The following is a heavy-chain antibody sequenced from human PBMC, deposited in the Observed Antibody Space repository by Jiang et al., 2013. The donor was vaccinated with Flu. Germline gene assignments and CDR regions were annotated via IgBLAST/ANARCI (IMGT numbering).Heavy chain of an antibody. D-gene: IGHD1-14*01. CDR1: GGSISSSSYY. Sequence: GSGLVKPSETLSLTCTVSGGSISSSSYYWGWIRQPPGKGPEWIGSIYYSGSTYYNPSLKSRVTISVDTSKNQFSLKLSSVTAADTAVYYCATCTETGDAFDIWGQGTMVTVSS. J-gene: IGHJ3*02. CDR3: ATCTETGDAFDI. V-gene: IGHV4-39*01. CDR2: IYYSGST.